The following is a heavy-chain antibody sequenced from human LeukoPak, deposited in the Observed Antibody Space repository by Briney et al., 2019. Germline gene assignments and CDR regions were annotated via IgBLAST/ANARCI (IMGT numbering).Heavy chain of an antibody. CDR3: ARTGPHYYYGMDV. D-gene: IGHD3-9*01. CDR2: IYFSGST. Sequence: SETPSLTCTVSGGSISSYYWSWIRQPPGKGLEWIGYIYFSGSTNYNPSLKSRVTISVDTSRNQFSLKLSSVTVADTAVYYCARTGPHYYYGMDVWGQGTTVTVSS. J-gene: IGHJ6*02. V-gene: IGHV4-59*01. CDR1: GGSISSYY.